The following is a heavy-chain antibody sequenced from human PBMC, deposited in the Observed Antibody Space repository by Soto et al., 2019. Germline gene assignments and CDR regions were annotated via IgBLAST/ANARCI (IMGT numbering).Heavy chain of an antibody. CDR2: IIPIIGTA. D-gene: IGHD6-13*01. CDR1: GGTFSSYA. Sequence: GASVKVSCKASGGTFSSYAISWVRQASGQGLEWMGGIIPIIGTANYEQKLQGRVTITAGNSTSPAYMELSRLRSEDTAVYYCAREWGITAAGGAAAHYYSYCGMDVWGQGTTVTVSS. J-gene: IGHJ6*02. V-gene: IGHV1-69*06. CDR3: AREWGITAAGGAAAHYYSYCGMDV.